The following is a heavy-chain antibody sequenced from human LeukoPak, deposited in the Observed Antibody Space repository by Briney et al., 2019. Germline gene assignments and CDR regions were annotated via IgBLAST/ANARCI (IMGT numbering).Heavy chain of an antibody. CDR3: ARESITMIDDAFDI. V-gene: IGHV4-39*07. D-gene: IGHD3-22*01. CDR2: IYYSGST. CDR1: GGSISSSSYY. J-gene: IGHJ3*02. Sequence: SETLSLTCTVSGGSISSSSYYWGWLRQPPGKGLEWIGSIYYSGSTYYNPSLKSRVTISVDTSKNQFSLKLSSVTAADTAVYYCARESITMIDDAFDIWGQGTMVTVSS.